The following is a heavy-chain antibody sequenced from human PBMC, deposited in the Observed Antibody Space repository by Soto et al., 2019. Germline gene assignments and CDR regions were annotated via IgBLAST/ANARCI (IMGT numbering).Heavy chain of an antibody. CDR2: INPNSGGT. CDR1: GYTFTGYY. V-gene: IGHV1-2*04. CDR3: ARDQAIAAAATNYYYYYGMDV. Sequence: ASVKVSCKASGYTFTGYYMHWVRQAPGQGLEWMGWINPNSGGTNYAQKFQGWVTMTRDTSISTAYMELSRLRSDDTAVYYCARDQAIAAAATNYYYYYGMDVWGQGTTVTVSS. J-gene: IGHJ6*02. D-gene: IGHD6-13*01.